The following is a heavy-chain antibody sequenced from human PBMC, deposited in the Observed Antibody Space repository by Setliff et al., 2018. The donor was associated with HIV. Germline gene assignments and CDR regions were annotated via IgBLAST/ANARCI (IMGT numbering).Heavy chain of an antibody. Sequence: PSETLSLTCPVSGGSISSSSYYWSWIRQPPGKGLEWIGEIYHSGSTNYNPSLKSRVTISVDKSKNQFSLKLSSVTAADTAVYYCARQDSYSYGYNYFDYWGQGTLVTVSS. D-gene: IGHD5-18*01. CDR1: GGSISSSSYY. J-gene: IGHJ4*02. CDR2: IYHSGST. CDR3: ARQDSYSYGYNYFDY. V-gene: IGHV4-39*01.